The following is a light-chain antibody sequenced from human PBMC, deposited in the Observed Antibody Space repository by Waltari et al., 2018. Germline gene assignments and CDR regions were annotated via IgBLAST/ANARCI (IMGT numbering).Light chain of an antibody. V-gene: IGKV1-39*01. J-gene: IGKJ3*01. CDR2: AAS. CDR3: QQSYSTLIT. Sequence: DIQMTQSPSSLSASVGHRVTLNCRASQSISSYLNWYQQKPGKAPKLLIYAASSLQSGVPSRFSGSGSGTDFTLTISSLQPEDFATYYCQQSYSTLITFGPGTKVDIK. CDR1: QSISSY.